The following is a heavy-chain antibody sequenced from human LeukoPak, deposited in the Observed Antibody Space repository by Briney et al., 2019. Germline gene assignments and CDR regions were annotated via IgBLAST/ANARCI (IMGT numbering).Heavy chain of an antibody. D-gene: IGHD4-17*01. CDR3: ARDLIETTVTSYWYFDL. J-gene: IGHJ2*01. CDR2: IYTSGST. V-gene: IGHV4-4*07. Sequence: SETLSLTCTVSGISISSYYWSWLRQPAGKGLEWFGRIYTSGSTNYNPSLKSRVTMSVDTSKNQFSLKLSSVTAADTAVYYCARDLIETTVTSYWYFDLWGRGTLVTVSS. CDR1: GISISSYY.